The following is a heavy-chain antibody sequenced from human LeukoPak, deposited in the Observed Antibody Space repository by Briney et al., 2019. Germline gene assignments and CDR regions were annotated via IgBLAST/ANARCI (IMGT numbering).Heavy chain of an antibody. Sequence: SVKVSCKASGGTFSSYAISWVRQAPGQGLEWMGRIIPIFGTANYAQKFQGRVTITTDESTGTAYMELSSLRSEDTAVYYCARNGEDELPIDYWGQGTLVTVSS. CDR2: IIPIFGTA. D-gene: IGHD4-17*01. V-gene: IGHV1-69*05. CDR3: ARNGEDELPIDY. J-gene: IGHJ4*02. CDR1: GGTFSSYA.